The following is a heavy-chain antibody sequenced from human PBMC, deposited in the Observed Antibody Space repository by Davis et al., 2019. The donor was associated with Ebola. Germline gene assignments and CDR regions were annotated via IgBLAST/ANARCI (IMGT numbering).Heavy chain of an antibody. CDR1: GFTFSDYY. V-gene: IGHV3-11*01. CDR3: ASFTFGGVIVGDNWFDP. J-gene: IGHJ5*02. D-gene: IGHD3-16*02. Sequence: GESLKISCAASGFTFSDYYMSWIRQAPGKGLEWVSYISSSGSTIYYADSVKGRFTISRDNAKNSLYLQMNSLRAEDTAVYYCASFTFGGVIVGDNWFDPWGQGTLVTVSS. CDR2: ISSSGSTI.